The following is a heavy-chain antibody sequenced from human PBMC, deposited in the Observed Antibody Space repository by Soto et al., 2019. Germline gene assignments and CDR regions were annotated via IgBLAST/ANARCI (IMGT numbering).Heavy chain of an antibody. D-gene: IGHD3-16*01. V-gene: IGHV3-11*01. Sequence: RRLSCAASGFSFKDYYMTWMRQTPEKGLEWISTITSSGGNAYYAASVKGRVTISRDNAHNSLYLQMSGLRAEDTALYYCARDMYTNYVKYFDLWGQGTLVTVSS. CDR3: ARDMYTNYVKYFDL. J-gene: IGHJ5*02. CDR1: GFSFKDYY. CDR2: ITSSGGNA.